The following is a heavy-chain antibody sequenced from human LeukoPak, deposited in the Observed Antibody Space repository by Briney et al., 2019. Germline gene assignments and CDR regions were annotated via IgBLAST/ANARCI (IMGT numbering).Heavy chain of an antibody. V-gene: IGHV3-23*01. J-gene: IGHJ5*02. CDR1: GFTFSSYA. D-gene: IGHD6-6*01. CDR3: AKSPKSIAAPRVNWFDP. Sequence: PGGSLRLSCLASGFTFSSYAMDWVRQAPGQGLQWVSAVGTSADTYYADSVRGRFTISRDNSKNTLYLQMDSLRAEDTAVYYCAKSPKSIAAPRVNWFDPWGQGTLVTVSS. CDR2: VGTSADT.